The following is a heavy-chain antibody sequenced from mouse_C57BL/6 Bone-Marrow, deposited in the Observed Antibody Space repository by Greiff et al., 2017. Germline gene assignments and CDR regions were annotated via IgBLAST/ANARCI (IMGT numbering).Heavy chain of an antibody. V-gene: IGHV1-53*01. CDR2: INPSNGGT. CDR1: GYTFTSYW. D-gene: IGHD1-1*01. Sequence: QVQLQQPGTELVKPGASVKLSCKASGYTFTSYWMHWVKQRPGQGLEWIGNINPSNGGTNYNEKFKSKATLTVDKSSSPAYMQLSSLTSEDSAVYYYARSLAHYYGSPLDYWGQGTTLTVSS. CDR3: ARSLAHYYGSPLDY. J-gene: IGHJ2*01.